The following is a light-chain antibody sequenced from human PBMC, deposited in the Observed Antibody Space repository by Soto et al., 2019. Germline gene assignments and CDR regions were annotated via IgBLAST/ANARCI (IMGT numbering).Light chain of an antibody. CDR2: DVS. J-gene: IGLJ2*01. CDR1: SSDVGGYIF. CDR3: SSYTSDTTSGTTLV. Sequence: QSALTQPASVSGSPGQSITISCTGTSSDVGGYIFVSWYQQHPGKAPKLIIYDVSDRPSGVSNRFSGSKSGNTASLTISGLQAEDECDYFCSSYTSDTTSGTTLVFGGGTKLTVL. V-gene: IGLV2-14*01.